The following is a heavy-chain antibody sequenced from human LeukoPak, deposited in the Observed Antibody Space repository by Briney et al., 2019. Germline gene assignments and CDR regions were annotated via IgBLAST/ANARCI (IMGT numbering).Heavy chain of an antibody. CDR1: GGSISGDY. CDR2: IYTSGST. D-gene: IGHD3-22*01. CDR3: ARGPYSYDSSGAFDI. V-gene: IGHV4-4*07. Sequence: SETLSLTCTVSGGSISGDYWSWIRQPAGTGLEWIGRIYTSGSTNYNPPLKSRVTISVDTSKNQFSLKLSSVTAADTAVYFCARGPYSYDSSGAFDIWGQGTMVTVSS. J-gene: IGHJ3*02.